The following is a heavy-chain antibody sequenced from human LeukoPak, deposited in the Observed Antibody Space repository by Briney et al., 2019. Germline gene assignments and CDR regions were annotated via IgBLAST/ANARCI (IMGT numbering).Heavy chain of an antibody. J-gene: IGHJ4*02. CDR3: ARHRRWWELLSFDY. D-gene: IGHD1-26*01. V-gene: IGHV4-39*01. Sequence: SETLSLTCTVSGGSISSSSYYWGWIRQPPGKGLEWIGSIFYSGNTYYNPSLRSRVTIFVDTSKNQFSLKLSSVTAADTAVYYCARHRRWWELLSFDYWGQGTLVTVSS. CDR1: GGSISSSSYY. CDR2: IFYSGNT.